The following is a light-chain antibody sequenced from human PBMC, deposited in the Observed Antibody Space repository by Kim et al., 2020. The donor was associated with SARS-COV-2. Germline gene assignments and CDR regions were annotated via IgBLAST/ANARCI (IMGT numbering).Light chain of an antibody. CDR3: HQYSSFLYT. V-gene: IGKV1-5*01. CDR1: HSISTS. CDR2: DAS. J-gene: IGKJ2*01. Sequence: GDRVTITCRASHSISTSLAWYQQKPGKAPKLLIYDASSLKSGVPSRFSGGASGTEFTLTISSVQPDDFATYYCHQYSSFLYTFGQGTKLEI.